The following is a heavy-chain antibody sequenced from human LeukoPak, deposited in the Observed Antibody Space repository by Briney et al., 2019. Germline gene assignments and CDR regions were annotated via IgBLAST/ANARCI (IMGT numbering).Heavy chain of an antibody. V-gene: IGHV4-31*03. CDR1: GGSISSGGYY. J-gene: IGHJ4*02. D-gene: IGHD2-2*01. Sequence: PSETLSLTCTVSGGSISSGGYYWSWIRQHPGKGLEWIGYIYYSGSTYYNPSLKSRITISVDTSKNQFSLKLSSVTAADMAVYYCARGFAGSSTSYAYPFGYWGQGTLVTVSS. CDR2: IYYSGST. CDR3: ARGFAGSSTSYAYPFGY.